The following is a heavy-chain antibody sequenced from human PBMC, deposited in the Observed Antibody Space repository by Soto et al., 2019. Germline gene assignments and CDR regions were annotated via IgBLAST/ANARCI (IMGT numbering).Heavy chain of an antibody. CDR3: VRRGDYYDFDH. CDR2: IVPSDSYT. V-gene: IGHV5-10-1*01. J-gene: IGHJ4*02. Sequence: EVQLVQSGAEVKKPGESLRISCRASGYDFTSHWINWVRHMPGKGLEWMGRIVPSDSYTHYSPSFQGHVTLSVDKSLSTAYLQWSSLKASDAAMYYCVRRGDYYDFDHWGQGTLVTVSS. CDR1: GYDFTSHW. D-gene: IGHD4-17*01.